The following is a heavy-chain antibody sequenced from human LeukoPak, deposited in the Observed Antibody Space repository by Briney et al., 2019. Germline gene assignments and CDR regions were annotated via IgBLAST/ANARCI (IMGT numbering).Heavy chain of an antibody. CDR1: GLSYNSAA. CDR2: VSGDGGST. J-gene: IGHJ4*02. Sequence: GGSLRLSCAASGLSYNSAAMTWVRQAPGKGLEWVSLVSGDGGSTFYADSVRGRFTISRDNTRKSLSLQMSSLRSEDTVLYYCARESETTGWDDYWGQGTLVTVSS. V-gene: IGHV3-43*02. CDR3: ARESETTGWDDY. D-gene: IGHD6-19*01.